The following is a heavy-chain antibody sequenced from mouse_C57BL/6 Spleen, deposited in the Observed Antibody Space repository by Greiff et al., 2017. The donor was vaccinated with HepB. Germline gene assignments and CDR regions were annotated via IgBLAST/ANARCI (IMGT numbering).Heavy chain of an antibody. CDR2: IYPSDSET. CDR3: AFSGYWYFDV. CDR1: GYTFTSYW. V-gene: IGHV1-61*01. J-gene: IGHJ1*03. Sequence: QVQLQQPGAELVRPGSSVKLSCKASGYTFTSYWMDWVKQRPGQGLEWIGNIYPSDSETHYNQKFKDKATLTVDKSSSTAYMQLSSLTSEDSAVYYCAFSGYWYFDVWGTGTTVTVSS.